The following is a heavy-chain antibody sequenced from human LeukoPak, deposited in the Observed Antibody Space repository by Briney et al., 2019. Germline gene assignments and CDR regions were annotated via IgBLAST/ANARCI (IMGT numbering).Heavy chain of an antibody. J-gene: IGHJ4*02. CDR1: GGSINSSTFY. D-gene: IGHD1-26*01. Sequence: SETLSLTCTVSGGSINSSTFYWGWIRQPPGKGLEWIGSIYYDGSTYYNPSLKSRVTISVDTSKNQFSLKLTSVTAADTAVYFCARRSDSGSDDGEDYFDYWGQGTLVTVSS. CDR2: IYYDGST. V-gene: IGHV4-39*01. CDR3: ARRSDSGSDDGEDYFDY.